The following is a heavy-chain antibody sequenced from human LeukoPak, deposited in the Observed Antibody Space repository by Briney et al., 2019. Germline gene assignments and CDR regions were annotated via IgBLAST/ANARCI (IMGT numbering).Heavy chain of an antibody. Sequence: SETLSLTCSVSGGSISGYYWSWMRQPPGKGQEWIGYIYYTGSTNYNPSLKSRVTISVDTSMNQFSLKLSSVTAADTAVYYCARISSSAPYFDYWGQGSLVTVSS. J-gene: IGHJ4*02. D-gene: IGHD6-6*01. V-gene: IGHV4-59*08. CDR3: ARISSSAPYFDY. CDR2: IYYTGST. CDR1: GGSISGYY.